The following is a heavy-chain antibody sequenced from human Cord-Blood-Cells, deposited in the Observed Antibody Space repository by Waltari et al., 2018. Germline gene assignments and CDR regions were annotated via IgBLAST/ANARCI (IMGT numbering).Heavy chain of an antibody. CDR1: GFSLSTSGMC. J-gene: IGHJ4*02. Sequence: VTLRASRPSRAKPTQTLTLTCTFPGFSLSTSGMCVGWIGQPPGKALEWLALIDWDDDKYYSTSLKTRPTTSKDTSKSQVVLTMTNMDPVDTATYYCARSTTVTTVGDYWGQGTLVTVSS. CDR3: ARSTTVTTVGDY. V-gene: IGHV2-70*01. D-gene: IGHD4-4*01. CDR2: IDWDDDK.